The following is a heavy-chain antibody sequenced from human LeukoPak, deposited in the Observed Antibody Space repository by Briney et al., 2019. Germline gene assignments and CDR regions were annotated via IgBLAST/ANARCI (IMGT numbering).Heavy chain of an antibody. Sequence: PSETLSLTCTVSGGSISSYYWSWIRQPPGKGLEWIGYIYYSGSTNYNPSLKSRVTMSVDTSKNQFSLKLSSVTAADTAVYYCARDRNTMLTRGYNWFDPWGQGTLVTVSS. CDR2: IYYSGST. D-gene: IGHD3-10*02. V-gene: IGHV4-59*12. CDR1: GGSISSYY. CDR3: ARDRNTMLTRGYNWFDP. J-gene: IGHJ5*02.